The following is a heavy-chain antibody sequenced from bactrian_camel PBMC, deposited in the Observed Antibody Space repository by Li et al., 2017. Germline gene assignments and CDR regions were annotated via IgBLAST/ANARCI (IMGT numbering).Heavy chain of an antibody. CDR1: GYSIRNAR. V-gene: IGHV3S1*01. D-gene: IGHD5*01. CDR3: ATGLGLIWWYTDFDFSY. J-gene: IGHJ6*01. CDR2: IDDDGIGLDDGST. Sequence: QLVESGGGSVKVGGSLTLTCVASGYSIRNARVAWFRQAPGKEREGVAAIDDDGIGLDDGSTAYADSVKGRFTISRDNAKNTLYLHMNSLKTEDTGVYYCATGLGLIWWYTDFDFSYWGQGTQVTVS.